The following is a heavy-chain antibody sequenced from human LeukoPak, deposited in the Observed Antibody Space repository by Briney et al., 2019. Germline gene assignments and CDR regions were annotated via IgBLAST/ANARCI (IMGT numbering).Heavy chain of an antibody. CDR1: GFTFSNYA. J-gene: IGHJ3*02. CDR2: STGPADYT. V-gene: IGHV3-23*01. D-gene: IGHD1-1*01. Sequence: AGGSLRLSCAASGFTFSNYAMSWVRQAPGKGLEWVSTSTGPADYTFYADSVKGRFTVSRDNSKNTLHLQMNSLRVEDTAAYYCAKDYLGQLVLFDIWGQGTMVTVSS. CDR3: AKDYLGQLVLFDI.